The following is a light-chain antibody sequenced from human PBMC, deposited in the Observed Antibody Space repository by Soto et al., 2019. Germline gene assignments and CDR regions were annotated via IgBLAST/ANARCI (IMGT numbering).Light chain of an antibody. CDR3: SAYTVSRTYV. CDR1: SIDVGAYNF. Sequence: QSVLTQPASVSGSPGQSFTISCTGTSIDVGAYNFVSWHQQHPGKAPKLMIYNVYDRPSGISYRFSGSKSGNTASLTISGLQGEDEADYYCSAYTVSRTYVFGTGTKVTVL. J-gene: IGLJ1*01. V-gene: IGLV2-14*03. CDR2: NVY.